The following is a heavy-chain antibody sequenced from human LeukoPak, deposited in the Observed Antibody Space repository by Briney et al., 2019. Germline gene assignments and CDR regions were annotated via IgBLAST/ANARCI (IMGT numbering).Heavy chain of an antibody. CDR2: IYYSGST. CDR3: ARPITGGYFDY. V-gene: IGHV4-39*01. J-gene: IGHJ4*02. CDR1: GGSISSSSYY. Sequence: PSQTLSLTCTVSGGSISSSSYYWGWIRQPPGKGLEWIGSIYYSGSTYYNPSLKSRVTISVDTSKNQFSLKLSSVTAADTAVYYCARPITGGYFDYWGQGTLVTVSS. D-gene: IGHD7-27*01.